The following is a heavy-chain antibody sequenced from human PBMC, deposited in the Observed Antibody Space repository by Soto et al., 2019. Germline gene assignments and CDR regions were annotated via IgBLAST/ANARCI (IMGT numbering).Heavy chain of an antibody. J-gene: IGHJ4*02. CDR1: GFTFSSYA. D-gene: IGHD6-19*01. Sequence: ELHLLESGGGLVQPGGSLRLSCAASGFTFSSYAMSWVRQAPGKGLEWVSGISGSGGSTYYADSVKGRFTISRDNSKNTLSLQMHRLRAEDTAVYYCAKDPPYWYSGGWYDDYWGQGTLVAVSS. V-gene: IGHV3-23*01. CDR3: AKDPPYWYSGGWYDDY. CDR2: ISGSGGST.